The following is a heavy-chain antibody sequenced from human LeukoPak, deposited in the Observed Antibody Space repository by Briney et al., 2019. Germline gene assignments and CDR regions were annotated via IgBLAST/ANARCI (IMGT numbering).Heavy chain of an antibody. V-gene: IGHV3-23*01. J-gene: IGHJ5*02. CDR2: ISGSGGST. CDR1: GGSFSGYY. Sequence: ETLSLTCAVYGGSFSGYYWSWIRQAPGKGLEWVSAISGSGGSTYYADSVKGRFTISRDNSKNTLYLQMNSLRAEDTAVYYCASQWPWAPWGQGTLVTVSS. CDR3: ASQWPWAP. D-gene: IGHD6-19*01.